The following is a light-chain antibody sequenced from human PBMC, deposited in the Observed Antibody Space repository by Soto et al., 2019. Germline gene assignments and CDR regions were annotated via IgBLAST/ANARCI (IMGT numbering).Light chain of an antibody. CDR2: GAS. J-gene: IGKJ1*01. CDR3: QQYGSSPWT. V-gene: IGKV3-20*01. Sequence: EIVLTQSPGTLSFSPGERATLSCRASQSVSSSYLAWYQQKPGQAPSPPIYGASSRAIGIPDRFSGSGSGTAFTLTISRLEPEDFAVYYCQQYGSSPWTFGQGTKVEIK. CDR1: QSVSSSY.